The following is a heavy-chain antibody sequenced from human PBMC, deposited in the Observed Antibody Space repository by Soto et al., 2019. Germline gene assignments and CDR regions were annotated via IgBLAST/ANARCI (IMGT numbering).Heavy chain of an antibody. CDR3: ARDTGNFFDY. J-gene: IGHJ4*02. CDR2: IGPSSGNT. CDR1: GYSFTSYT. V-gene: IGHV1-18*01. Sequence: XSVKVSCSASGYSFTSYTIIWVRQAPGQGLEWVGWIGPSSGNTDSARNLQGRVTMTTGTSTSTAYMELRSLRSDDTAVYYCARDTGNFFDYWGQGTLVTVSS.